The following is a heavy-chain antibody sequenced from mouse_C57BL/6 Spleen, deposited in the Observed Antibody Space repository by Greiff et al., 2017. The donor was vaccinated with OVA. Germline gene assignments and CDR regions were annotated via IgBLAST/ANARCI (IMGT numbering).Heavy chain of an antibody. J-gene: IGHJ4*01. V-gene: IGHV1-55*01. CDR3: ARIGAAMDY. CDR1: GYTFTSYW. D-gene: IGHD3-1*01. Sequence: QVHVKQPGAELVKPGASVKMSCKASGYTFTSYWITWVKQRPGHGLEWIGDIYPGSGSTNYNEKFKSKATLTVDTSSSTAYMQLSSLTSEDSAVYYCARIGAAMDYWGQGTSVTVSS. CDR2: IYPGSGST.